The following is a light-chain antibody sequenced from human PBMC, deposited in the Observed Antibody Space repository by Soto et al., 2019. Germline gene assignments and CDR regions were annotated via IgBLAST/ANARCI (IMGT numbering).Light chain of an antibody. CDR3: QQYGSSPIT. CDR1: QSVISTY. V-gene: IGKV3-20*01. J-gene: IGKJ5*01. CDR2: GAS. Sequence: IVLTQGSVSMCLYPGERPSLSCRASQSVISTYLAWYQQKPGQAPRLLIYGASSRATGIPARFSGSGSGTDSTLTSSRLEPEDFAVYYCQQYGSSPITFGQGTRLEIK.